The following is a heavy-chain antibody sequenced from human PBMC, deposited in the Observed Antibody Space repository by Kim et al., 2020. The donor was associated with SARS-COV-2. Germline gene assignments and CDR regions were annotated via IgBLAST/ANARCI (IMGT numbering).Heavy chain of an antibody. CDR3: ARGLNYFGSGRDYFDP. D-gene: IGHD3-10*01. CDR1: GFTFSSHA. J-gene: IGHJ5*02. V-gene: IGHV3-30*04. CDR2: ITCDGTSK. Sequence: GGSLRLSCAASGFTFSSHAMHWVRQAPGKGLEWVTVITCDGTSKKYADSVKGRFTISRDTSKNTLFLQMSSLRPEDTAVYYCARGLNYFGSGRDYFDPWGQGTLVTVSS.